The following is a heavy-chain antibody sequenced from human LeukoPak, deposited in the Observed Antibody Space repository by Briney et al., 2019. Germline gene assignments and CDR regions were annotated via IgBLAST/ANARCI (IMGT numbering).Heavy chain of an antibody. CDR1: EFTFSSYW. CDR3: AREPLTGWAFDI. CDR2: IKQDGSQK. D-gene: IGHD2-15*01. Sequence: GGSLRLSCAASEFTFSSYWMSWVRRAPGKGLEWVANIKQDGSQKYYVDSVKGRFTISRDNAKNSLYLQMNSLRAEDTAVYYCAREPLTGWAFDIWGQGTMVTVSS. V-gene: IGHV3-7*01. J-gene: IGHJ3*02.